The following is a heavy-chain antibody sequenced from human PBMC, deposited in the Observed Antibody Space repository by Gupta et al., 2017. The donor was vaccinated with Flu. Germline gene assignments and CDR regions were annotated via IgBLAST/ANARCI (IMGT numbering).Heavy chain of an antibody. Sequence: GTEEYCVDSVKGRFTISRDNAKNSLYLQMSSLRAEDTAVYFCARGGAGDYFDYWGQGTLVTVSS. CDR2: GTEE. V-gene: IGHV3-7*04. D-gene: IGHD1-26*01. CDR3: ARGGAGDYFDY. J-gene: IGHJ4*02.